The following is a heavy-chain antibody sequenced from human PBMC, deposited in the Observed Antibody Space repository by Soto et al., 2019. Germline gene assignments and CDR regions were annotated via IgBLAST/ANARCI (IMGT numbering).Heavy chain of an antibody. CDR3: ARLHTAMVFDY. CDR2: IYYSGST. Sequence: SETLSLTCTVSGGSISSSSYYWGWIRQPPGKGLEWIGSIYYSGSTYYNPSLKSRVTISVDTSKNQFSLKLSSVTAADTAVYYCARLHTAMVFDYWGQGTLVTVS. V-gene: IGHV4-39*01. J-gene: IGHJ4*02. D-gene: IGHD5-18*01. CDR1: GGSISSSSYY.